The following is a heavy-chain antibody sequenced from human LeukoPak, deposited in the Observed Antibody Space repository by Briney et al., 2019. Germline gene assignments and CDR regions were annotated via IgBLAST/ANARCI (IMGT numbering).Heavy chain of an antibody. J-gene: IGHJ6*02. Sequence: ASVKVSCKASGGTFSSYAISWVRQAPGQGLEWMGRIIPIFGIANYAQKFQGRVTITADKSTSTAYMELSSLRSEDTAVYYCARAGSGTQDYYYCMDVWGQGTTVTVSS. CDR1: GGTFSSYA. V-gene: IGHV1-69*04. CDR3: ARAGSGTQDYYYCMDV. D-gene: IGHD3-10*01. CDR2: IIPIFGIA.